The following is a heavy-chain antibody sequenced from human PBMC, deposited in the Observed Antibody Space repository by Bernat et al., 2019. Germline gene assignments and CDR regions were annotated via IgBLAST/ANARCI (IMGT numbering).Heavy chain of an antibody. CDR2: LLHDSSAK. V-gene: IGHV3-33*01. J-gene: IGHJ4*02. CDR3: ATAPDLYTGPWVGFDC. Sequence: VQFVESGGRVVQPGGSLRLSCVASGFSFRSYAMHCVRQSPCKGLEWVAILLHDSSAKYYAESVQGRLTISRDKSKNILFLQMNSLRDEDTAIYYCATAPDLYTGPWVGFDCWRLRTLVTVSS. CDR1: GFSFRSYA. D-gene: IGHD5-12*01.